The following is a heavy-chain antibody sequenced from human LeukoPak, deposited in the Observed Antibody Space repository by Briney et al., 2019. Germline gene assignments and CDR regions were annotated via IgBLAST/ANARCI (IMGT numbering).Heavy chain of an antibody. D-gene: IGHD1-26*01. CDR2: TYSRSKWYN. J-gene: IGHJ3*02. V-gene: IGHV6-1*01. Sequence: SQTLSLTCAISGDSVSSNSATWNWIRQSPSRGLEWLGRTYSRSKWYNEYAVSVRSRITINPETSKNQFSLQLNSVTPEDTAVYYCARVGGHSGTYYDGFDIWGQGTMVTVSS. CDR1: GDSVSSNSAT. CDR3: ARVGGHSGTYYDGFDI.